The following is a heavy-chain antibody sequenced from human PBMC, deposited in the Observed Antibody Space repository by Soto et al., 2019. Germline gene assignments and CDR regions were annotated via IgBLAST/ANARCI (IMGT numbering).Heavy chain of an antibody. Sequence: GGSLRLSCTASGFSFSTYAMYWVRQAPGKGLEWVAIISYDGSNAQYADSVKGRFTVARDDSKNTLYLQMHSLTAEDTAVYYCARDGGGFGELLLNSYDAFDLWGQGKLVTVSS. V-gene: IGHV3-30*04. J-gene: IGHJ3*01. D-gene: IGHD3-10*01. CDR2: ISYDGSNA. CDR3: ARDGGGFGELLLNSYDAFDL. CDR1: GFSFSTYA.